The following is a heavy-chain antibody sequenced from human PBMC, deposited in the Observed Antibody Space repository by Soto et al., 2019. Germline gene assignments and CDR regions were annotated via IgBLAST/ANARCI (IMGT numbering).Heavy chain of an antibody. CDR2: IKYSGTT. V-gene: IGHV4-31*03. J-gene: IGHJ5*02. CDR1: GASVGSGGYY. D-gene: IGHD3-9*01. CDR3: ARDVRDTGYSYWFDP. Sequence: TLSLTCTVSGASVGSGGYYWSWIRQVPGKGLEWIGYIKYSGTTHYSPSLKSRVNISFDKSKNQVSLNLRFVTGADTAVYFCARDVRDTGYSYWFDPWGQGILVTVSS.